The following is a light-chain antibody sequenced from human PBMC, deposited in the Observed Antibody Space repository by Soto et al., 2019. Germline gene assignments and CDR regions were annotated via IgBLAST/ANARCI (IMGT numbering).Light chain of an antibody. J-gene: IGLJ2*01. V-gene: IGLV2-8*01. CDR1: SNDVGTYDY. CDR2: EVS. Sequence: QSALTQPPSASGSPGQSVTISCTGTSNDVGTYDYVSWYQQHPGKAPKLMIFEVSKRPSGVPDRFSCSKSGNTASLTVSGLQAEDEGDYYCSSYADTKTVIFGVGTKVTVL. CDR3: SSYADTKTVI.